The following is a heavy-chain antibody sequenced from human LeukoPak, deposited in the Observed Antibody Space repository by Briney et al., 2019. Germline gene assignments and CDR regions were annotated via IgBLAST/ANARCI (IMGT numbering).Heavy chain of an antibody. D-gene: IGHD5-12*01. V-gene: IGHV3-66*01. CDR2: IYSGGST. J-gene: IGHJ4*02. CDR1: GFTVSSNY. CDR3: ARGATPKKYSFDY. Sequence: GGSLRLSCAASGFTVSSNYMSWVRQAPGKGLEWVSVIYSGGSTYYADSVKGRFTISRDNSKNTLYLQMNSLRAEDTAVYYCARGATPKKYSFDYWGQGTLVTVSS.